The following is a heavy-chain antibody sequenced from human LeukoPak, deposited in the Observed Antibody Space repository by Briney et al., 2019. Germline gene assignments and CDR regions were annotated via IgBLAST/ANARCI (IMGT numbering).Heavy chain of an antibody. D-gene: IGHD3-10*01. J-gene: IGHJ4*02. Sequence: GGSLRLSCAASGFTFSFYAMSWVRQAPGKGLEWVSAISASGGSTYYADSVKGRFTISRNNSKRSLYLEVNRPRADDTAVYYCSRGSHQDYFGSMTYFFDYWGQGTLVTVSS. CDR1: GFTFSFYA. CDR2: ISASGGST. V-gene: IGHV3-23*01. CDR3: SRGSHQDYFGSMTYFFDY.